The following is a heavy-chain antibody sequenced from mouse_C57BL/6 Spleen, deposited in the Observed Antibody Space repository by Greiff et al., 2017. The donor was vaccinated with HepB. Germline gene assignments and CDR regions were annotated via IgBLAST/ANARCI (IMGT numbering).Heavy chain of an antibody. CDR2: INPSSGYT. V-gene: IGHV1-7*01. J-gene: IGHJ3*01. CDR1: GYTFTSYW. Sequence: VQLQQSGAELAKPGASVKLSCKASGYTFTSYWMHWVKQRPGQGLEWIGYINPSSGYTKYNQKFKDKATLTADKSSSTAYMQLSSLTYEDSAVYDCAQASSGYETWFAYWGQGTLVTVSA. D-gene: IGHD3-2*02. CDR3: AQASSGYETWFAY.